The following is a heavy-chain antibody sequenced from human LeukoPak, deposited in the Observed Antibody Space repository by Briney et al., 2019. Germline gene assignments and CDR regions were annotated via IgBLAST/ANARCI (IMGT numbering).Heavy chain of an antibody. V-gene: IGHV1-18*01. J-gene: IGHJ5*02. D-gene: IGHD5-12*01. CDR3: ARDRSVARGASWFDP. CDR1: GYTFTSYG. CDR2: ISAYNGNT. Sequence: ASVKVSCKASGYTFTSYGISWVRQAPGQGLEWMGWISAYNGNTNYAQKLQGRVTTTTDTSTSTAYMELRSLRSDDTAVYYCARDRSVARGASWFDPWGQGTLVTVSS.